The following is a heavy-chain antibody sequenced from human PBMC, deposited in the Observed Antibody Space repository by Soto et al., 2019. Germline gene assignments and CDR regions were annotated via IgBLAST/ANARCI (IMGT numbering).Heavy chain of an antibody. V-gene: IGHV3-21*04. CDR2: ISASGYYI. J-gene: IGHJ3*02. D-gene: IGHD2-21*02. CDR3: AKERVVVVTAILNWAADAFDI. Sequence: GGSLRLSCVASGFTFSSYCMNWVRQAPGKGLEWVSSISASGYYIYYADSLMGRFTISRDNSKNTLYLQMNSLRAEDTAVYYCAKERVVVVTAILNWAADAFDIWGQGTMVTVSS. CDR1: GFTFSSYC.